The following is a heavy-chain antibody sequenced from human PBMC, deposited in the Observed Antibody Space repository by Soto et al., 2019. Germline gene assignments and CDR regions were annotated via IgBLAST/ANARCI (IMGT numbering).Heavy chain of an antibody. CDR3: ARGRGWIWAPFDN. CDR2: INPFDGSR. J-gene: IGHJ4*02. V-gene: IGHV1-46*01. Sequence: ASVKVSCKASGYIFTSYYIHWVRQAPGQGLEWMGWINPFDGSRMFAQSFQGRFTISRDNSRNTLHLQMNGLRPEDTGVYYCARGRGWIWAPFDNWGQGTLVTVSS. D-gene: IGHD2-2*03. CDR1: GYIFTSYY.